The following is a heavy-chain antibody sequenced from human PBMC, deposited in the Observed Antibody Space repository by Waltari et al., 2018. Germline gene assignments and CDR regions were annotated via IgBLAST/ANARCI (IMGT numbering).Heavy chain of an antibody. CDR2: IIPSFATT. D-gene: IGHD5-18*01. CDR3: AGSTVSSGIQVWSHFDS. J-gene: IGHJ4*02. CDR1: GGTFLSYA. V-gene: IGHV1-69*01. Sequence: QVQLVQSGAEVKKPGSSVKVSCKASGGTFLSYAFSWVRQAPGQGLEWMGGIIPSFATTHDARRFQGRVTITADESATTAYMELSSLRSADTAMYYCAGSTVSSGIQVWSHFDSWCQATLVTVSS.